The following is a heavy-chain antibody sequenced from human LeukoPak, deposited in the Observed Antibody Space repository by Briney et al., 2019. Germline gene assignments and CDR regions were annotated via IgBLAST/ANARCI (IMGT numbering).Heavy chain of an antibody. J-gene: IGHJ4*02. V-gene: IGHV3-48*04. D-gene: IGHD4-17*01. CDR3: ARTLTDYGDPGVVDY. CDR2: ISSSGSTI. CDR1: GFTFSSYA. Sequence: GGSLRLSCAASGFTFSSYAMSWVRQAPGKGLEWVSYISSSGSTIYYADSVKGRFTISRDNAKNSLYLQMNGLRAEDTAVYYCARTLTDYGDPGVVDYWGQGTLVTVSS.